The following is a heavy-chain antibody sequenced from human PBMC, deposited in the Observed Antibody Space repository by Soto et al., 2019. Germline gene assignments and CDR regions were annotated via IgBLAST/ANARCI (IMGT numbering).Heavy chain of an antibody. Sequence: QVQLQESGPGLVKPSETLSLTCTVSGGSISSYYWSWIRQPAGKGLEWIGRTYTSGSTNYNPSLKGRVTMSVDTSKNQFALKLSSVTAADTAVYYCAREGLSSGWYFYYGMDVWGQGTTVTVSS. CDR1: GGSISSYY. D-gene: IGHD6-19*01. V-gene: IGHV4-4*07. J-gene: IGHJ6*02. CDR3: AREGLSSGWYFYYGMDV. CDR2: TYTSGST.